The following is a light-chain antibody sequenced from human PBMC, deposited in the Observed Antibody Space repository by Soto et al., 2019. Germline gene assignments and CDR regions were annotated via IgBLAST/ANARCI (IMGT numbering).Light chain of an antibody. CDR1: ESISSHY. V-gene: IGKV3-20*01. J-gene: IGKJ3*01. CDR2: GAS. CDR3: QKFGDSPFT. Sequence: PGERATLSCRASESISSHYIAWYQHTPGQDPRLLIFGASTRATGIPDRFSGSWSGTDFTLTISRLEPEDFAMYYCQKFGDSPFTFGPGTKVDIK.